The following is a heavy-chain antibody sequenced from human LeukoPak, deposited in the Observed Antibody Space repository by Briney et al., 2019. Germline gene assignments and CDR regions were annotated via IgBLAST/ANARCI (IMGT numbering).Heavy chain of an antibody. CDR3: VYSGNCRFDY. J-gene: IGHJ4*02. Sequence: PGGSLRLSCAASGFTFSSHWTHWVRQTPGKGVVWVSRINSDGSSTTYADSVKGRFTISRDNAKNTLYLQMNSLRAEDTAVYYCVYSGNCRFDYWGQGTLVTVSS. CDR1: GFTFSSHW. V-gene: IGHV3-74*01. CDR2: INSDGSST. D-gene: IGHD1-26*01.